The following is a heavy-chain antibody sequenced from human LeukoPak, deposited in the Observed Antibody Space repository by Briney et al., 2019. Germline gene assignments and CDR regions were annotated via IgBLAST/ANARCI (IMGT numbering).Heavy chain of an antibody. V-gene: IGHV3-23*01. CDR2: ISGSGGST. J-gene: IGHJ4*02. Sequence: GGSLRLSCAASGVTFSSYAMSWVRQAPGKGMEWVSAISGSGGSTYYADSVKGRFTISRDNSKNTLYLQMNSLRAEDTAVYYCAKDGSVTFDYWGQGTLVTVSS. CDR3: AKDGSVTFDY. CDR1: GVTFSSYA. D-gene: IGHD3-10*01.